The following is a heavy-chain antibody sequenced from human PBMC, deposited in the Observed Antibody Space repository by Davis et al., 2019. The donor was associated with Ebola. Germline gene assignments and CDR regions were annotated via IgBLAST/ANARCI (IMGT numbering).Heavy chain of an antibody. D-gene: IGHD6-6*01. Sequence: GESLKISCAASGFTFSNAWMSWVRQAPGKGLEWVGRIKSKTDGGTTDYAAPVKGRFTIARDDSKNTLYLQMNSLKTEDKAVYYCTTEIEYSSSSGDYWGQGTLVTVSS. CDR3: TTEIEYSSSSGDY. CDR1: GFTFSNAW. CDR2: IKSKTDGGTT. V-gene: IGHV3-15*01. J-gene: IGHJ4*02.